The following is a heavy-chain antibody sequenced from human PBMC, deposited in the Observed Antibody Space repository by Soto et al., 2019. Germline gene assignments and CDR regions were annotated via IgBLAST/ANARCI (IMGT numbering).Heavy chain of an antibody. CDR3: GRVAIAGDYFDY. Sequence: QVQLVQSGAEVKKPGASVKVSCKASGYTFTSYGISWVRQAPGQGLEWMGWISAYNGNTNYAQKLQGRVTMTTHTSTRTAYMELRSLRSDDTSVYYCGRVAIAGDYFDYWGQGTLVTVSS. CDR2: ISAYNGNT. D-gene: IGHD2-15*01. V-gene: IGHV1-18*01. J-gene: IGHJ4*02. CDR1: GYTFTSYG.